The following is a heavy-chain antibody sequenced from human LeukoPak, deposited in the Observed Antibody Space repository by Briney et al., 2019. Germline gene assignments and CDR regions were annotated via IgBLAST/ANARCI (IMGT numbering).Heavy chain of an antibody. CDR2: ISVSGGTT. Sequence: GGSLRLSCAASGFSVISSAMSWVRQAPGKGLEWVSGISVSGGTTYYADSVRGRFTISRDNSKNTLYLQMNSLRAEDTALYYCAKRASDFCKYHYFDCWGQGTLVTVSS. V-gene: IGHV3-23*01. CDR1: GFSVISSA. CDR3: AKRASDFCKYHYFDC. D-gene: IGHD3-3*01. J-gene: IGHJ4*02.